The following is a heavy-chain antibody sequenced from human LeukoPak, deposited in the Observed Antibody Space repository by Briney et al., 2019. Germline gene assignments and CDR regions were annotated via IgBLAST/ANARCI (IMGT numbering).Heavy chain of an antibody. Sequence: SETLSLTCAVYGGSFSGYYWSWIRQPPGKGLEWIGEINHSGSTNYNPSLKSRVTISADTSKNQFSLKLSSVTAADTAVYYCARFIVGATDWFDPWGQGTLVTVSS. CDR1: GGSFSGYY. J-gene: IGHJ5*02. V-gene: IGHV4-34*01. CDR3: ARFIVGATDWFDP. D-gene: IGHD1-26*01. CDR2: INHSGST.